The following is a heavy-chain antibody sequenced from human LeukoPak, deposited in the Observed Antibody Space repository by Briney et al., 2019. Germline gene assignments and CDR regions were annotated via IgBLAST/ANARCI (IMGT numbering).Heavy chain of an antibody. Sequence: GGSLRLSCAASGFTFSSYSMNWVRQAPGKGLEWVSYISSSSSTISYADSVKGRFTISRDNAKNSLYLQMNSLRAEDTAVYYCARDHFDYWGQGTLVTVSS. CDR1: GFTFSSYS. CDR2: ISSSSSTI. CDR3: ARDHFDY. J-gene: IGHJ4*02. V-gene: IGHV3-48*01.